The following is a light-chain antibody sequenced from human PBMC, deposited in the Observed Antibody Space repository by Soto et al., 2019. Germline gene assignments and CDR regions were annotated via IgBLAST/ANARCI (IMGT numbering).Light chain of an antibody. CDR3: HQSYSTPLT. V-gene: IGKV1-39*01. J-gene: IGKJ4*01. CDR2: TAS. Sequence: DIQMTQSPSSLSASVGDRVTITCRASQGISTFLNWYQQKPGKAPQLLIYTASSLQSGVPSRFSGSGSGTVFTLTISSLLPEDCATYYCHQSYSTPLTFGGGTKVEIK. CDR1: QGISTF.